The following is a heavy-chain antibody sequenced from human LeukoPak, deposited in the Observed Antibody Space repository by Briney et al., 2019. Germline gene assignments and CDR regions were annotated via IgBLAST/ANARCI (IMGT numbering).Heavy chain of an antibody. CDR1: GVTFSNYG. J-gene: IGHJ4*02. D-gene: IGHD3-10*01. V-gene: IGHV3-30*18. CDR3: VKETDYYVSTNYDY. CDR2: ISYEGKSK. Sequence: GGSLRLSWAASGVTFSNYGMRWVRQAPGKGREWVAVISYEGKSKYYAASVIGPFTISRDNSRNTLFLQMNSLRSEDTAVYYCVKETDYYVSTNYDYWGQGTLVTVSS.